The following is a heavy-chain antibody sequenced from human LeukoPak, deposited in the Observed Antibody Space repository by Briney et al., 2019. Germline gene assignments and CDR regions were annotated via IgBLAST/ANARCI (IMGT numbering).Heavy chain of an antibody. CDR1: GFTFSSYW. CDR3: ARASYTIFGAVSMYFDL. J-gene: IGHJ2*01. D-gene: IGHD3-3*01. CDR2: TNQDGSEK. Sequence: PGGSLRLSCAASGFTFSSYWMSWVRQAPGKGLEWVANTNQDGSEKNYVDSVKGRFTISRDNSKNTLYLQMNSLRAEDTAVYYCARASYTIFGAVSMYFDLWGRGTLVTVSS. V-gene: IGHV3-7*01.